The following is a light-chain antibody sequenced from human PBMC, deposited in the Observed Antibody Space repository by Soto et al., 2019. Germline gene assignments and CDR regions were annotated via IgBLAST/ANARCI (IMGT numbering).Light chain of an antibody. J-gene: IGKJ1*01. CDR2: GAS. V-gene: IGKV3-20*01. Sequence: EIVMTQSPATLSVSPGERATLSCRASQSVASALAWYQQKPGQAPRLVIYGASNRATGIPDRFSGSGSGTDFTLTISRLEPEDFAVYYCQQYGSSPPWTFGQGTKVDIK. CDR3: QQYGSSPPWT. CDR1: QSVASA.